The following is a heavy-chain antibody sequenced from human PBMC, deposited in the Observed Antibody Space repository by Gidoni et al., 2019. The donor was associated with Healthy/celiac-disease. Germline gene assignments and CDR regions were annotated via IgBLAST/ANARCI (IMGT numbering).Heavy chain of an antibody. D-gene: IGHD3-3*02. J-gene: IGHJ6*02. V-gene: IGHV4-38-2*02. CDR1: GYSIRSGYY. Sequence: QVHLQESGPGLVKPSETLSLPCTVSGYSIRSGYYWGWIRQPPGKGLEWIGSIYHSGSTYYNPSLKSRVTISVDTSKNQFSLKLSAVTAADTAVYYCPLAYYYYYGMDVWGQGTTVTVSS. CDR2: IYHSGST. CDR3: PLAYYYYYGMDV.